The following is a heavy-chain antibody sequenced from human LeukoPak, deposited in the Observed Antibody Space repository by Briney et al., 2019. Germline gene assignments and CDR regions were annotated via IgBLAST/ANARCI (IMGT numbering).Heavy chain of an antibody. D-gene: IGHD3-22*01. CDR2: ITPNADRT. CDR3: AIMHGYYDGSGYWVQ. J-gene: IGHJ1*01. CDR1: GFTFGSYG. Sequence: GGSLRLSCAASGFTFGSYGMSWVRQAPGKGLEWVSFITPNADRTSYADSVEGRFTISRDNPRNTLYMQMNSLRNEDTALYYCAIMHGYYDGSGYWVQWGQGTLVTVSS. V-gene: IGHV3-23*01.